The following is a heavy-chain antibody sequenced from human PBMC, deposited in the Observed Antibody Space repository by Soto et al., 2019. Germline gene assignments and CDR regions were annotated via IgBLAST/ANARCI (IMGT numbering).Heavy chain of an antibody. Sequence: GGSLRLSCAAAGFTFSSYAMSWVRQAPGKGLEWVSAISGSGGSTYYADSVKGRFTISRDNSKNTLYLQMNSLRAEDTAVYYCAKSLAARPQYYGMDVWGQGTTVTVS. J-gene: IGHJ6*02. CDR1: GFTFSSYA. D-gene: IGHD6-6*01. CDR3: AKSLAARPQYYGMDV. V-gene: IGHV3-23*01. CDR2: ISGSGGST.